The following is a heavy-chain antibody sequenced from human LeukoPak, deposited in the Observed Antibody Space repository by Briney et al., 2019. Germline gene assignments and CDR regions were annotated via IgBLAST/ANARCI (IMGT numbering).Heavy chain of an antibody. Sequence: SETLSLTCAAYGESFSGYYWSWIRQPPGKGLEWIGEINPSGSTNYNPSLKSRVTMSVDMSKNQFSLKLNSVTAADTAVYYCARAPRFYYLDYWGQGTLVTVSS. CDR1: GESFSGYY. CDR2: INPSGST. J-gene: IGHJ4*02. V-gene: IGHV4-34*01. CDR3: ARAPRFYYLDY.